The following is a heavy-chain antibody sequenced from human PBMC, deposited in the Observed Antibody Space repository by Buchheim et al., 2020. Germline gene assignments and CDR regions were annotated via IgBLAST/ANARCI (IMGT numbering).Heavy chain of an antibody. D-gene: IGHD1-1*01. CDR1: GFTFSDHY. CDR3: AREDGTVNYYYNYGMKV. J-gene: IGHJ6*02. CDR2: IRDKANTYTT. Sequence: EVQLVESGGGLVQPGGSLRLSCAASGFTFSDHYMDWVRQAPGKGLEWVGRIRDKANTYTTEYAASVEVRFTISRDDSKHSLYLQMNSLKTEDTAVYYCAREDGTVNYYYNYGMKVWGQGTT. V-gene: IGHV3-72*01.